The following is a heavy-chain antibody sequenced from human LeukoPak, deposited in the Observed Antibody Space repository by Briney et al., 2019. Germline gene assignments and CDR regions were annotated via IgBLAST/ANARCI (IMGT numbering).Heavy chain of an antibody. V-gene: IGHV4-59*11. D-gene: IGHD3-16*02. CDR2: IYYSGST. CDR1: GGSICSHY. Sequence: SETLSLTCTVSGGSICSHYWSWIRQPPGKGLEWIGYIYYSGSTNYNPSLKSRVTISVDTSKNQFSLKLSSVTAADTAVYYCARHIGGGIEDMDVWGKGTKVIVSS. J-gene: IGHJ6*03. CDR3: ARHIGGGIEDMDV.